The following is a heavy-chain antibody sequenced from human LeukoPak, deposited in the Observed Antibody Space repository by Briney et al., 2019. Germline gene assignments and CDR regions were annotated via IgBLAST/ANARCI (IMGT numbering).Heavy chain of an antibody. CDR1: GYTFTSYG. CDR2: ISAYNGNT. D-gene: IGHD6-13*01. CDR3: ARLIAAAKSWFDP. J-gene: IGHJ5*02. V-gene: IGHV1-18*01. Sequence: APVKVSCKASGYTFTSYGISWVRQAPGQGLEWVGWISAYNGNTNYAQKLQGRVTMTTDTSTSTAYMELRSLRSDDTAVYYCARLIAAAKSWFDPWGQGTLVTVSS.